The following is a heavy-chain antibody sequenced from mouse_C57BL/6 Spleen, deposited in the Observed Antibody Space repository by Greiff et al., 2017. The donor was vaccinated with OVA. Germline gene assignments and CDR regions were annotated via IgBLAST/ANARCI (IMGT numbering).Heavy chain of an antibody. J-gene: IGHJ4*01. CDR2: IDPETGGT. CDR1: GYTFTDYE. V-gene: IGHV1-15*01. Sequence: QVHVKQSGAELVRPGASVTLSCKASGYTFTDYEMHWVKQTPVHGLEWIGAIDPETGGTAYNQKFKGKAILTADKSSSTAYMELRSLTSEDSAVYYCTRSDYGSSDYYAMDYWGQGTSVTVSS. D-gene: IGHD1-1*01. CDR3: TRSDYGSSDYYAMDY.